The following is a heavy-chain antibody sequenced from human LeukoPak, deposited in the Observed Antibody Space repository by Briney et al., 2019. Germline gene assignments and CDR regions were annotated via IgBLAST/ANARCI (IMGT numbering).Heavy chain of an antibody. Sequence: ASVKVSCKASGYTFTGYYMHWVRQAPGQGLEWMGWINPNSGGTNYAQKFQGRVTMTRDTSISTAYMELSRLRSDDTAAYYCARAGGKTYYYDSSGYNWFDPWGQGTLVTVSS. CDR1: GYTFTGYY. CDR3: ARAGGKTYYYDSSGYNWFDP. D-gene: IGHD3-22*01. CDR2: INPNSGGT. V-gene: IGHV1-2*02. J-gene: IGHJ5*02.